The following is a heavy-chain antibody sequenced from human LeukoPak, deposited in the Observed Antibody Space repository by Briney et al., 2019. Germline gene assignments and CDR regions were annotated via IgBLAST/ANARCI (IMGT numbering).Heavy chain of an antibody. Sequence: SETLSLTCTVSDDSITMYYWTWIRQPPGKGLEWIGYIYYSGSTNYNPSLKSRVTMSVDTSKIQFSLNLTSVTAADTAVYYCARDFGSGREEGWFDPWGQGTLVTVSS. D-gene: IGHD3-3*01. CDR2: IYYSGST. CDR1: DDSITMYY. V-gene: IGHV4-59*01. J-gene: IGHJ5*02. CDR3: ARDFGSGREEGWFDP.